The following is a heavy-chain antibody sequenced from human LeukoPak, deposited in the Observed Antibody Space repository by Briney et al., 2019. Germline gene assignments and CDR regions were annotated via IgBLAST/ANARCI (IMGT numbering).Heavy chain of an antibody. CDR2: IYYSGST. Sequence: SETLSLTCTVSGGSIRSYYWSWVRQPPGKGLEWIGYIYYSGSTNYNPSLKSRVTISVDTSKNQFSLKLSSVTAADTAVYYCARALGYCSGGSCHEDWFDPWGQGTLVTVSS. CDR3: ARALGYCSGGSCHEDWFDP. V-gene: IGHV4-59*01. CDR1: GGSIRSYY. J-gene: IGHJ5*02. D-gene: IGHD2-15*01.